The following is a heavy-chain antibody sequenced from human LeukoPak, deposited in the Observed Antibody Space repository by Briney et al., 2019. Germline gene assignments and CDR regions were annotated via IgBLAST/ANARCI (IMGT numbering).Heavy chain of an antibody. CDR1: GFTFSRYG. CDR2: ISYDGSNK. CDR3: AKDSLGGRNYFDY. D-gene: IGHD1-26*01. J-gene: IGHJ4*02. Sequence: GGSLRLSCVASGFTFSRYGMHWVRQAPGKGLEWVAIISYDGSNKYYADSVKGRFTISRDNSKNTLYLQMNSLRAEDTAVYYCAKDSLGGRNYFDYWGQGTLVTVSS. V-gene: IGHV3-30*18.